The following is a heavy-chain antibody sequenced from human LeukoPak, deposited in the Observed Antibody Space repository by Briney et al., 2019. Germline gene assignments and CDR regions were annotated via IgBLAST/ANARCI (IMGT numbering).Heavy chain of an antibody. CDR1: GFTFSSYA. CDR3: ARNILFAFDI. CDR2: ISGSGGST. Sequence: GSPRPSCAASGFTFSSYAMTWVCQAPWKGLEWVSAISGSGGSTYYADSMKGRFTISRDNSKNTLYLQVNSLRAEDTAMYYCARNILFAFDIWGQGTLVTVSS. V-gene: IGHV3-23*01. J-gene: IGHJ3*02.